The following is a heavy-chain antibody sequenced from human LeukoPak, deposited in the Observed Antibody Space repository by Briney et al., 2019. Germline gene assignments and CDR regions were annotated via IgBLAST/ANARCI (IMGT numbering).Heavy chain of an antibody. CDR2: INPNSGGT. CDR3: ARGAKGDHYELYYFDY. J-gene: IGHJ4*02. Sequence: ASVKVSCKASGYTFTGYYMHWVRQAHGQGLEWMGWINPNSGGTNYAQKFQGRVTMTRDTSISTAYMELSRLRSDDTAVYYCARGAKGDHYELYYFDYWGQGTLVTVSS. D-gene: IGHD3-16*01. CDR1: GYTFTGYY. V-gene: IGHV1-2*02.